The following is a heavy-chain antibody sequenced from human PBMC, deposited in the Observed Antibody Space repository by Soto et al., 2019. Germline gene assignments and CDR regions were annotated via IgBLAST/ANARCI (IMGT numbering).Heavy chain of an antibody. CDR3: AKDHDYGDYEGYWYFDL. J-gene: IGHJ2*01. D-gene: IGHD4-17*01. CDR1: GFTFSSYA. CDR2: ISGSGGST. Sequence: EVQLLESGGGLVQPGGSLRLSCAASGFTFSSYAMSWVRQAPGKGLEWVSAISGSGGSTYYADSVKGRFTISRDNSKNTLYLQMNSLRAKDTAVYYCAKDHDYGDYEGYWYFDLWGRGTLVTVSS. V-gene: IGHV3-23*01.